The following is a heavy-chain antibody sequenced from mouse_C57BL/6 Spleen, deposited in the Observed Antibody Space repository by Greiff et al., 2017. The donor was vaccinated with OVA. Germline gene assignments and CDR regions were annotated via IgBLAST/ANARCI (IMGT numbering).Heavy chain of an antibody. J-gene: IGHJ3*01. CDR1: GFTFSSYG. CDR3: ARQDYDYDWFAY. CDR2: ISSGGSYT. V-gene: IGHV5-6*01. D-gene: IGHD2-4*01. Sequence: EVKLQESGGDLVKPGGSLKLSCAASGFTFSSYGMSWVRQTPDKRLEWVATISSGGSYTYYPDSVKGRFTISRDNAKNTLYLQMSSLKSEDTAMYYCARQDYDYDWFAYWGQGTLVTVSA.